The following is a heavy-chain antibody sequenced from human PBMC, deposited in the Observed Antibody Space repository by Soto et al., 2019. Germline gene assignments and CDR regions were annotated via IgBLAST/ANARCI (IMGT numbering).Heavy chain of an antibody. CDR2: IYSSGST. J-gene: IGHJ5*02. CDR1: GGSISGYY. V-gene: IGHV4-59*01. Sequence: SETLSLTCTVSGGSISGYYWSWFRQPPGHELDWIGYIYSSGSTNYNPSLKSRVTISVDTSKNQFSLKLSSVTAADTAVYYCARLIRGLRYFDWSSENWFDPWGQGTLVTVSS. CDR3: ARLIRGLRYFDWSSENWFDP. D-gene: IGHD3-9*01.